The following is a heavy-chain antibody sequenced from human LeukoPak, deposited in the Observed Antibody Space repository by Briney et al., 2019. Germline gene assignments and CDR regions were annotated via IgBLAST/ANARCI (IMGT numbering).Heavy chain of an antibody. CDR2: ISHSGRT. J-gene: IGHJ4*02. CDR3: ARLPYSSVLFDL. Sequence: SETLSLTXGVSGYSISSDDYWGWIRQPPGKGLEWIGSISHSGRTFYNASLKSRVTMSVDTSNNQFSLKLSSVTAADTAVYYCARLPYSSVLFDLWGQGTLVTVSS. CDR1: GYSISSDDY. V-gene: IGHV4-38-2*01. D-gene: IGHD6-6*01.